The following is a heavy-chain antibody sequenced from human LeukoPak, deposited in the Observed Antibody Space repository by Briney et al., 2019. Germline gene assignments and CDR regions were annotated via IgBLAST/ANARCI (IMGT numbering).Heavy chain of an antibody. V-gene: IGHV1-24*01. J-gene: IGHJ5*02. CDR1: GYTLTELS. CDR3: ATEYCSGGSCYLNWFDP. CDR2: FDPEDGET. D-gene: IGHD2-15*01. Sequence: ASVTVSCKVSGYTLTELSMHWVRQAPGKGLEWMGGFDPEDGETIYAQKFQGRVTMTEDTSTDTAYMELSSLRSEDTTVYYCATEYCSGGSCYLNWFDPWGQGTLVTVSS.